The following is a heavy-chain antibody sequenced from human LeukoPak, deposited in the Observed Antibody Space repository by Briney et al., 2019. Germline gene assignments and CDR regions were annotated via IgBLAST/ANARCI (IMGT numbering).Heavy chain of an antibody. D-gene: IGHD2-8*01. J-gene: IGHJ4*02. CDR1: GGSISRTYYY. V-gene: IGHV4-39*01. CDR2: IYYSGST. Sequence: SETLSLTCTVSGGSISRTYYYWGWIRQAPGQGLEWIGSIYYSGSTYYNPSLKSRATISVDTSKSQFSLRLSSVTAADTAVYFCAGSYCTNGVCFRPDYWGQGTLVTVSS. CDR3: AGSYCTNGVCFRPDY.